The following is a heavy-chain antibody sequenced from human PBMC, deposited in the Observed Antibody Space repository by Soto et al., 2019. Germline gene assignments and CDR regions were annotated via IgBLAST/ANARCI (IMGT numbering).Heavy chain of an antibody. CDR1: GFTFSSYG. CDR2: ISYDGSNK. D-gene: IGHD6-19*01. J-gene: IGHJ3*02. Sequence: GGSLRLSCAASGFTFSSYGMHWVRQAPGKGLEWVAVISYDGSNKYYADSVKGRFTISRDNSKNTLYLQMNSLRAEDTAVYYCAKIIGDSQYSSGWEDRRDAFDIWGQGTMVTVSS. V-gene: IGHV3-30*18. CDR3: AKIIGDSQYSSGWEDRRDAFDI.